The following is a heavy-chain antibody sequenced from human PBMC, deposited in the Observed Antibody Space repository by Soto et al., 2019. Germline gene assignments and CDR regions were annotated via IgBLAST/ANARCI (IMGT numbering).Heavy chain of an antibody. CDR1: GSTFTSYG. J-gene: IGHJ6*02. CDR3: ARDLPAIDV. CDR2: IRAYNGTT. V-gene: IGHV1-18*01. Sequence: QVQLVQSGAEGKKPVASVKVSCQASGSTFTSYGISWVLQAPGQGIEGMGCIRAYNGTTNYAQKLQGRVTMTTDTSTSTAYRELRSLRSDDSAVDYCARDLPAIDVWGQGTTVTVSS.